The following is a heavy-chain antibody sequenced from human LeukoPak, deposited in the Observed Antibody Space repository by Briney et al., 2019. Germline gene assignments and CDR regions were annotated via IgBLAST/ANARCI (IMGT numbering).Heavy chain of an antibody. CDR2: IYYSGST. Sequence: SETLSLTCTVSGGSISNYYWSWIPQPPGKGLEWIGYIYYSGSTNYNPSLQSRLTVSVDTSRNQFSLKLTSVTAADTAMYYCARGDQQLAFDFWGQGTLVTVSS. CDR3: ARGDQQLAFDF. D-gene: IGHD6-13*01. CDR1: GGSISNYY. V-gene: IGHV4-59*01. J-gene: IGHJ5*01.